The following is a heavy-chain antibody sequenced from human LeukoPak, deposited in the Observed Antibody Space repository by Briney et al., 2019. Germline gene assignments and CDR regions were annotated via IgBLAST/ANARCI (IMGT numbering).Heavy chain of an antibody. CDR2: INPNSGGT. Sequence: ASVKVSCKASGYTFTGYYMHWVRQAPGQGLEWMGWINPNSGGTNYAQKFQGRVTMTRDTSISTAYMELSRLRSDDTAVYYCARGGSRSRRGDDAFDIWGQGTMVTVSS. CDR1: GYTFTGYY. CDR3: ARGGSRSRRGDDAFDI. J-gene: IGHJ3*02. D-gene: IGHD3-10*01. V-gene: IGHV1-2*02.